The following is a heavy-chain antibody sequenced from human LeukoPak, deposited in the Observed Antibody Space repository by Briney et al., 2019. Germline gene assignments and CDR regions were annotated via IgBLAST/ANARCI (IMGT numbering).Heavy chain of an antibody. Sequence: GRSLRLSCAASGFTFDDYAMHWVRQAPGKGLEWVSGISWNSGSIGYADSVKGRFTISRDNAKNSLYLQMNSLRAEDTALYYCAKDKTDWSDAFDIWGQGTMVTVSS. CDR2: ISWNSGSI. CDR1: GFTFDDYA. D-gene: IGHD3-9*01. CDR3: AKDKTDWSDAFDI. V-gene: IGHV3-9*01. J-gene: IGHJ3*02.